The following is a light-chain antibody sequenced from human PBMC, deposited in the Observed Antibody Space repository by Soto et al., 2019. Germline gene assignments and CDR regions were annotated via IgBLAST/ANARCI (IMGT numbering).Light chain of an antibody. CDR2: EVS. CDR3: SSFEASNNLL. V-gene: IGLV2-8*01. CDR1: SSVVGGYNY. J-gene: IGLJ2*01. Sequence: QSVPTQPPSASGSPGQSVTISCTGTSSVVGGYNYVSWYQQHPGKAPKLMIYEVSKRPSGVPDRFSGSKSGNTASLTVSGLQVEDEADYYCSSFEASNNLLFGGGTKLTVL.